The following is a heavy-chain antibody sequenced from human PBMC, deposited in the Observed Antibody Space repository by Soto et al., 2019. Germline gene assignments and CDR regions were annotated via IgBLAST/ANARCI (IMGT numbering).Heavy chain of an antibody. CDR3: ARENSYFDY. V-gene: IGHV1-18*01. CDR2: ISAHNANA. J-gene: IGHJ4*02. Sequence: QIQLLQSGAEVKKPGASVKVTCKASGYTFRNFGISWVRQAPGQGLEWMGWISAHNANANYAQKFQGRLTMTAETSTSTAYMELRSLRSDDTAVYYCARENSYFDYWGQGTLVTVSS. CDR1: GYTFRNFG.